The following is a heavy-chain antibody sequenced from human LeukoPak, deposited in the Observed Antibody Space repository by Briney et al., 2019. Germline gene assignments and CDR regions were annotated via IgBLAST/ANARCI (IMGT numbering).Heavy chain of an antibody. V-gene: IGHV4-4*07. CDR2: IYTSGST. D-gene: IGHD3-16*01. CDR1: GGSLSSYY. CDR3: ASTPRIPDPAGGEYYFDY. J-gene: IGHJ4*02. Sequence: SETLSLTCTVSGGSLSSYYWSWIRQPAGKGLEWIGRIYTSGSTKCNPCLKSRVTMSVDTSKNQFSLKLSSVTAADTAVYYCASTPRIPDPAGGEYYFDYWGQGTLVTVSS.